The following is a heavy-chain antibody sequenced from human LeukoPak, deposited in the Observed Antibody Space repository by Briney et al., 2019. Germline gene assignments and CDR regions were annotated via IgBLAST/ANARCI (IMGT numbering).Heavy chain of an antibody. CDR1: GFTFSSYA. CDR3: AKDPRIVGASY. J-gene: IGHJ4*02. D-gene: IGHD1-26*01. V-gene: IGHV3-23*01. CDR2: ISGSGGST. Sequence: GGSLRLSCAASGFTFSSYAMSWVRQAPGKGLEWVSAISGSGGSTYCADSVEGRFTISRDNTKNTLYLQMNSLRAEDTAVYYCAKDPRIVGASYWGQGTLVTVSS.